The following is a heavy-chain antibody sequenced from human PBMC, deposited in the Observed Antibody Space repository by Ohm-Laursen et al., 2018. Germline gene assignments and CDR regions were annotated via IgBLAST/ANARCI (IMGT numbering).Heavy chain of an antibody. J-gene: IGHJ6*02. CDR1: GGSISNHY. D-gene: IGHD5-18*01. CDR2: IYHSGST. CDR3: ASGHNYGYDNYYYGMDV. Sequence: GTLSLTCTVSGGSISNHYRNWVRQSPGKGLEWIGYIYHSGSTKYNPFFNSRVTISVDTSKNQFSLNLRSVTTADTAVYYCASGHNYGYDNYYYGMDVWGQGTTVTVSS. V-gene: IGHV4-59*11.